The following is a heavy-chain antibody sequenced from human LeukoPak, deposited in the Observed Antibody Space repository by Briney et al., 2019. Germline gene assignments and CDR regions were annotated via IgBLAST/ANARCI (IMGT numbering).Heavy chain of an antibody. CDR1: GFSFSDYA. J-gene: IGHJ5*02. CDR3: ARGGGSCSSTSCYFRWFDP. D-gene: IGHD2-2*01. V-gene: IGHV3-30-3*01. CDR2: ISYDGSNK. Sequence: GGSLRLSCAASGFSFSDYAMHWVRQAPGKGLEWVAIISYDGSNKEYADSVKGRFTISRDNSKKTLYLQMNSLRAEDTAVYSCARGGGSCSSTSCYFRWFDPWGQGTLVTVSS.